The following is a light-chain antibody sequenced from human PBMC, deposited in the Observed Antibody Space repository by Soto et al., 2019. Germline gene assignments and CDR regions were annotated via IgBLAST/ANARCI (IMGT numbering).Light chain of an antibody. CDR1: PSVSSSY. CDR2: DAS. V-gene: IGKV3-20*01. J-gene: IGKJ1*01. Sequence: ETVLTKSPCTLSLSPGERATLSCRASPSVSSSYLAWYQQKPGQAPRLLIYDASSMASGVPARFSGSGSGTEFTLTISSLQPEDFAVYYCQQYHICSRTFGQGTKVDIK. CDR3: QQYHICSRT.